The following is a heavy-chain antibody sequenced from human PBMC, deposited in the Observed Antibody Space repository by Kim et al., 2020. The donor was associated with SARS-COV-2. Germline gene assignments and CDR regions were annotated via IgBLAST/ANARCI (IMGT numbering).Heavy chain of an antibody. CDR3: AKESYDFWSGYSLDY. J-gene: IGHJ4*02. D-gene: IGHD3-3*01. Sequence: AGAVKGRFTIARDNSKNSLYLQMNSLRTEDTALYYCAKESYDFWSGYSLDYWGQGTLVTVSS. V-gene: IGHV3-43*01.